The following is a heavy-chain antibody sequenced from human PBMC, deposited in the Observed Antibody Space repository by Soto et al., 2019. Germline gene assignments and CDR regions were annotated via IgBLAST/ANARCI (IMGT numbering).Heavy chain of an antibody. CDR3: ARAKEIIAAAGFYYCYYGMDV. J-gene: IGHJ6*02. CDR2: IIPIFGTA. V-gene: IGHV1-69*13. D-gene: IGHD6-13*01. Sequence: SVKVSCKASGGTFSSYAISWVRQAPGQGLEWMGGIIPIFGTANYAQKFQGRVTITADESTNTAYMELSSLRSEDTAVYYCARAKEIIAAAGFYYCYYGMDVWGQGTTVTVSS. CDR1: GGTFSSYA.